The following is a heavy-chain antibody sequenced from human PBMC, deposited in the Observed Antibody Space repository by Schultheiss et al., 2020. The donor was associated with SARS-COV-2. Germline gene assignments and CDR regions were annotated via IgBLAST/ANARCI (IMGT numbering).Heavy chain of an antibody. CDR2: ISSSGSTI. CDR3: ARDRMTTVTPIGY. Sequence: GGSLRLSCAASGFTFSSYSMNWVRQAPGKGLEWVSYISSSGSTIYYADSVKGRFTISRDNAKNSLYLQMNSLRAEDTAVYYCARDRMTTVTPIGYWGQGTLVTVSS. J-gene: IGHJ4*02. V-gene: IGHV3-48*04. CDR1: GFTFSSYS. D-gene: IGHD4-11*01.